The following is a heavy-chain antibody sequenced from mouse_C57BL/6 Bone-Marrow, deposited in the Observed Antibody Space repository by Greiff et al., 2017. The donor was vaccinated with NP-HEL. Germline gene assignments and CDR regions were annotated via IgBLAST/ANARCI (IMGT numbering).Heavy chain of an antibody. CDR2: ISSGGSYT. Sequence: EVQVVESGGDLVKPGGSLKLSCAASGLTFSSYGMSWVRQTPDKRLEWVATISSGGSYTYYPDSVKGRFTISRDNAKNTLYLQMSSLKSEDTAMYYCARHDLLGAMDYWGQGTSVTVSS. CDR3: ARHDLLGAMDY. V-gene: IGHV5-6*01. J-gene: IGHJ4*01. CDR1: GLTFSSYG. D-gene: IGHD2-1*01.